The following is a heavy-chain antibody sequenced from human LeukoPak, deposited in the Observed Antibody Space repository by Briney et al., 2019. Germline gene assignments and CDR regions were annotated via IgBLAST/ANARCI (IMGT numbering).Heavy chain of an antibody. CDR2: IYYSGST. CDR3: ARQWYGGNSGGYFDY. J-gene: IGHJ4*02. V-gene: IGHV4-59*08. Sequence: ASETLSLTCTVSGGSISSCYWSWIRQPPGKGLEWIGYIYYSGSTNYNPSLKSRVTISVDTSKNQFSLKLSSVTAADTAVYYCARQWYGGNSGGYFDYWGQGTLVTVSS. CDR1: GGSISSCY. D-gene: IGHD4-23*01.